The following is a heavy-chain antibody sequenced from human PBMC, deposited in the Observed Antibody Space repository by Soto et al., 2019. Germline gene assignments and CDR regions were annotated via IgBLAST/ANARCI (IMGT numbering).Heavy chain of an antibody. J-gene: IGHJ4*02. Sequence: SETLSLTCSVSGDYIHVGGYYWTWIRQRPGKGLEWMGYIYYTGKTYYNPSLESRLTMSLDRSKNQLSLRLTSVTAADTAAYFCARELTCNASCSNPRGQGTLVTVSS. D-gene: IGHD6-13*01. CDR2: IYYTGKT. V-gene: IGHV4-30-4*01. CDR3: ARELTCNASCSNP. CDR1: GDYIHVGGYY.